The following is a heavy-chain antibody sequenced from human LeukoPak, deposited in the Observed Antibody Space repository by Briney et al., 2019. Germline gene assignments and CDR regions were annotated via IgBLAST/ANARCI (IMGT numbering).Heavy chain of an antibody. Sequence: KASETLSLTCTVSGGSISSSSYYWGWIRQPPGKGLEWIGSIYYSGSTYYNPSLKSRVTISVDTSKNQFSLKLSSVTAADTAVYYCVRALGYIDPFDIWGQGTMVTVSS. CDR1: GGSISSSSYY. D-gene: IGHD5-24*01. J-gene: IGHJ3*02. CDR2: IYYSGST. CDR3: VRALGYIDPFDI. V-gene: IGHV4-39*01.